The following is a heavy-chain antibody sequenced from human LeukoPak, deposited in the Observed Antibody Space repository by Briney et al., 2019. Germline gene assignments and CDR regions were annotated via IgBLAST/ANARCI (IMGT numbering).Heavy chain of an antibody. CDR1: GGSISGYY. CDR2: IYYSGST. D-gene: IGHD3-22*01. CDR3: ARGSSGSDAFDI. J-gene: IGHJ3*02. V-gene: IGHV4-59*12. Sequence: SETLSLTCTVSGGSISGYYWSWIRQPPGKGLEWIGYIYYSGSTNYNPSLKSRVTISVDTSKNQFSLKLSSVTAADTAVYYCARGSSGSDAFDIWGQGTMVTVSS.